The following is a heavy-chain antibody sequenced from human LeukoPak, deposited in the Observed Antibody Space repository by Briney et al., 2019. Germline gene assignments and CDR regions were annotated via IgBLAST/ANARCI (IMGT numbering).Heavy chain of an antibody. Sequence: GGSLRLSCAASGFTVSSNYMSWVRQAPGKGLEWVSVIYSGGSTYYADSVKGRFTISRDNSKNTLYLQMNSLRAEDTAVYYCARSLNWNYGFDYWGQGTLVTVSS. D-gene: IGHD1-7*01. CDR1: GFTVSSNY. V-gene: IGHV3-66*02. CDR2: IYSGGST. J-gene: IGHJ4*02. CDR3: ARSLNWNYGFDY.